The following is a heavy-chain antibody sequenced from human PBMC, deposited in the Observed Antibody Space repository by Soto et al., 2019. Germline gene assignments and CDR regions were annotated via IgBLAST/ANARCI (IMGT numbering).Heavy chain of an antibody. CDR3: ARHFRVGYYHDTTGPDHFDI. CDR2: SYHRRTP. Sequence: WETLCVTWAVSGGSSSRSNWWGWVREPPGKAPDGIGDSYHRRTPHSNTSLKSRVTISVDKPKNQSSLQLSSVTAAHTAVYYCARHFRVGYYHDTTGPDHFDIWGKGTMAT. CDR1: GGSSSRSNW. V-gene: IGHV4-4*02. J-gene: IGHJ3*02. D-gene: IGHD3-22*01.